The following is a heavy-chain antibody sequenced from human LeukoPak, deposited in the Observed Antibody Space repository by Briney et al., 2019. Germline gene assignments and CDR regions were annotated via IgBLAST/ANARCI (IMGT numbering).Heavy chain of an antibody. CDR1: GFTFSGHV. V-gene: IGHV3-33*05. CDR2: ISYDGSNK. J-gene: IGHJ4*02. CDR3: ARDLEAANTYYFDY. D-gene: IGHD6-13*01. Sequence: SGGSLRLSCAASGFTFSGHVMHWVRQVPGKGLEWVAVISYDGSNKYYADSVKGRFTISRDNSKNTVYLQVNSLRDEDTAVYYCARDLEAANTYYFDYWGQGTMVTVSS.